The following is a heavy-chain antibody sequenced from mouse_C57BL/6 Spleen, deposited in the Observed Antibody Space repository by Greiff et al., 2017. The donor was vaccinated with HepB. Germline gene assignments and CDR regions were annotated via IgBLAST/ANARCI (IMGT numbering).Heavy chain of an antibody. D-gene: IGHD1-1*01. V-gene: IGHV8-12*01. CDR2: IYCDDDK. J-gene: IGHJ4*01. Sequence: QVTLKESGPGILQSSQTLSLTCSFSGFSLSTSGMGVSWIRQPSGKGLEWLAHIYCDDDKCYNPSLKSRLTISKDTSRNQVFLKITSVDTADTATYYCAGRREDYYGSSLMDYWGQGTSVTVSS. CDR3: AGRREDYYGSSLMDY. CDR1: GFSLSTSGMG.